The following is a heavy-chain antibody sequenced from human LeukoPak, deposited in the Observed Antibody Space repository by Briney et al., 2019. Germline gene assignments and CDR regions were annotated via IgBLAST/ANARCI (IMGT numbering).Heavy chain of an antibody. D-gene: IGHD3-10*01. CDR2: IYSAGAT. J-gene: IGHJ4*02. V-gene: IGHV3-53*01. CDR1: GFTVSSNY. Sequence: GGSLGLSCAASGFTVSSNYMSWVRQAPGKGLEWVSIIYSAGATYYADSVRGRFTISRDSSKNTVSLHMNSLRAEDTAIYYCASGGLGARKYYSDPFHYWGQGTLVTASS. CDR3: ASGGLGARKYYSDPFHY.